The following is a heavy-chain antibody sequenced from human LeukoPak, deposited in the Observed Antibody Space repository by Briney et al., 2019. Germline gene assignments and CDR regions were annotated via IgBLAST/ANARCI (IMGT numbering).Heavy chain of an antibody. J-gene: IGHJ4*02. D-gene: IGHD1-26*01. V-gene: IGHV4-4*02. CDR1: GSTFSNAW. Sequence: GSLRLSCAASGSTFSNAWMSWVRQAPGKGLEWIGEIYHSGSTNYNPSLKSRVTISVDKSKNQFSLKLSSVTAADTAVYYCASRGSFRAKFDYWGQGTLVTVSS. CDR2: IYHSGST. CDR3: ASRGSFRAKFDY.